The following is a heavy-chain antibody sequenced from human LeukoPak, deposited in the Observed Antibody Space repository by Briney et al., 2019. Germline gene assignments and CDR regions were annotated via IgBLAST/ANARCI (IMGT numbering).Heavy chain of an antibody. V-gene: IGHV3-30-3*01. CDR3: AREIAVAGTGAFDI. Sequence: GRSLRLSCAASGFTFSSYAMHWVRQAPGKGLEWVAVISYDGSNKYYADSVKGRFTISRDNSKNTLYLQMNSLRAGDTAVYYCAREIAVAGTGAFDIWGQGTMVTVSS. CDR2: ISYDGSNK. J-gene: IGHJ3*02. CDR1: GFTFSSYA. D-gene: IGHD6-19*01.